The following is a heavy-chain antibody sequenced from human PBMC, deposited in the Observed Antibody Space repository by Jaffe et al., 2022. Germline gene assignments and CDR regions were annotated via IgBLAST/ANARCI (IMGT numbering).Heavy chain of an antibody. J-gene: IGHJ4*02. CDR3: TRGNSSGWLDHFDY. D-gene: IGHD6-19*01. CDR2: IRSKAYGGTT. CDR1: GFTFGDYA. V-gene: IGHV3-49*04. Sequence: EVQLVESGGGLVQPGRSLRLSCTASGFTFGDYAMSWVRQAPGKGLEWVGFIRSKAYGGTTEYAASVKGRFTISRDDSKSIAYLQMNSLKTEDTAVYYCTRGNSSGWLDHFDYWGQGTLVTVSS.